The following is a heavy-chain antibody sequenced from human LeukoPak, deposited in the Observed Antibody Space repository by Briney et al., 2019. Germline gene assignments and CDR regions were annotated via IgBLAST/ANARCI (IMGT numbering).Heavy chain of an antibody. CDR3: ATERIDFGVVINRFDP. V-gene: IGHV1-24*01. D-gene: IGHD3-3*01. J-gene: IGHJ5*02. CDR1: GYTLTELS. Sequence: GASVKVSCKVSGYTLTELSMHWVRQAPGKGLEWMGGFDPEDGETIYAQKFQGRVTMTEDTSTDTAYMELSSLRSEDTAVYYCATERIDFGVVINRFDPWGQGTLVTVSS. CDR2: FDPEDGET.